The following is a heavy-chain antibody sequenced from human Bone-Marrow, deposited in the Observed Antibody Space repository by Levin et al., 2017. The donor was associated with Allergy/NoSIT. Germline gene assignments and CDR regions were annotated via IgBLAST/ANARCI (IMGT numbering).Heavy chain of an antibody. J-gene: IGHJ6*02. CDR1: GYDFLKYD. CDR3: VRRRSYYYGMDV. Sequence: GASVKVSCKASGYDFLKYDINWVRQAKGQGLEWMGWMNPNGGNTAYTQKFQGRVAMTADTSTDTAEMELSGLTSDDTAVYYCVRRRSYYYGMDVWGQGTTVTVSS. V-gene: IGHV1-8*01. CDR2: MNPNGGNT. D-gene: IGHD3-10*01.